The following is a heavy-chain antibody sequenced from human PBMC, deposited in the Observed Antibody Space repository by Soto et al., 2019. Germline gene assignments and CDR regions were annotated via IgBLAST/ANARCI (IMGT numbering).Heavy chain of an antibody. Sequence: QVQLVKSGAEVKKPGSSVKVSCKASGGTFSSYTISWVRQAPGQGLEWMGRIIPILGIANYAQKFQGRVTITADKSTSTAYMELSSLRSEDTAVYYCARDYVGSSGWSEDYWGQGTLVTVSS. J-gene: IGHJ4*02. CDR2: IIPILGIA. CDR1: GGTFSSYT. D-gene: IGHD6-19*01. V-gene: IGHV1-69*08. CDR3: ARDYVGSSGWSEDY.